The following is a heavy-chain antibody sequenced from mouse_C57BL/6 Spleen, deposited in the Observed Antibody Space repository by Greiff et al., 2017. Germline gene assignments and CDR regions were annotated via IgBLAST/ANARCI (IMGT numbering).Heavy chain of an antibody. CDR2: ISYDGSN. Sequence: EVQLQESGPGLVKPSQSLSLTCSVTGYSITSGYYWNWIRQFPGNKLEWMGYISYDGSNNYNPSLKNRISITRDTSKNQFFLKLNSVTTEDTATYYCAQNYYGSSYGWYFDVWGTGTTVTVSS. J-gene: IGHJ1*03. V-gene: IGHV3-6*01. D-gene: IGHD1-1*01. CDR1: GYSITSGYY. CDR3: AQNYYGSSYGWYFDV.